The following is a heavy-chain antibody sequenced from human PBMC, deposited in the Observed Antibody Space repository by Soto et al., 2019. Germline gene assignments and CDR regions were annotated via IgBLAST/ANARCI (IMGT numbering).Heavy chain of an antibody. D-gene: IGHD1-1*01. CDR3: ARDGSRTSRRPICYFDL. CDR1: GFTVSSKF. J-gene: IGHJ2*01. V-gene: IGHV3-53*02. CDR2: IYVGDNT. Sequence: EVQLVETGGGLIQPGGSLRLSCEGSGFTVSSKFMDWVRQTPGKGLEWVSVIYVGDNTYYADSVKGRFTISRDKAENTVYLQMNSLRAEDTAVYYCARDGSRTSRRPICYFDLWGRGTLVTVSS.